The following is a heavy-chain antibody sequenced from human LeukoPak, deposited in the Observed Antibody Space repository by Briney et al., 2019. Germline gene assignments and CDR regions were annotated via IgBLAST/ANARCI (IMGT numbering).Heavy chain of an antibody. V-gene: IGHV3-21*01. CDR2: ISISSSYI. J-gene: IGHJ5*02. CDR1: GFTLTSDS. D-gene: IGHD6-13*01. CDR3: ARQRIAAAGNWFDP. Sequence: GRSLRLSCAASGFTLTSDSINWVRQAPRKGLGWVSSISISSSYIYYADSVKGRFTISRDNAKNSLYLQMNSLRAEDTAVYYCARQRIAAAGNWFDPWGQETLVTVSS.